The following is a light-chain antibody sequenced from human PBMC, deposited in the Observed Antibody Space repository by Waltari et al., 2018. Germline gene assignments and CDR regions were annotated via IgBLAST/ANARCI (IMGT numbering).Light chain of an antibody. V-gene: IGLV2-8*01. CDR1: SSDVGYSNY. CDR2: EVS. J-gene: IGLJ1*01. Sequence: QSALTQPPSASGSPGQPVTISCTGTSSDVGYSNYVSLYPQHPGKAPKLMIFEVSKRFSGVPDRFSGSKSANTASLTVSGLQAEDEADYYCSSYAGNNFYVFGTGTTVTVL. CDR3: SSYAGNNFYV.